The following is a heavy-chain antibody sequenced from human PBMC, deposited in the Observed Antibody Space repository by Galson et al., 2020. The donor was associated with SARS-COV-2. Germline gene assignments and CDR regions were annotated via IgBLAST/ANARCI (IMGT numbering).Heavy chain of an antibody. J-gene: IGHJ4*02. Sequence: GASVKVSCKASGYTFTGQYIHWVRQAPGHGLAWMGRINPNSGATTYAQRFQGRVTMTRDTSISTAYMELSSLRSDDAAVYYCARDLSYWGQGTLVTVSS. V-gene: IGHV1-2*06. CDR3: ARDLSY. CDR1: GYTFTGQY. CDR2: INPNSGAT.